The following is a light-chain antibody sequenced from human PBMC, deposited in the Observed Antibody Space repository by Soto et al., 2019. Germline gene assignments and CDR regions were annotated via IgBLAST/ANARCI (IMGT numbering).Light chain of an antibody. V-gene: IGKV1-5*03. CDR2: KAS. CDR3: QQYNSYSRT. J-gene: IGKJ1*01. CDR1: QSISTW. Sequence: DIQMTQSPSTPSASVGDRVTITCRANQSISTWLAWYQQEPGKAPKLLIYKASHLDSGVPSRFSGSGSGTEFTLTISSLQPDGFATYYCQQYNSYSRTFGQGTKVEIK.